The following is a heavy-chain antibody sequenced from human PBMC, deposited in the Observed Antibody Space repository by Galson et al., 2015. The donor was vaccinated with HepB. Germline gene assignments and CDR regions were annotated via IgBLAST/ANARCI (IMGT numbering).Heavy chain of an antibody. CDR3: ARDFPPLFSRQQLAHGGFDY. CDR2: ISSSSSYI. J-gene: IGHJ4*02. V-gene: IGHV3-21*01. D-gene: IGHD6-13*01. CDR1: GFTFSSYS. Sequence: SLRLSCAASGFTFSSYSMNWVRQAPGKGLEWVSSISSSSSYIYYADSVKGRFTISRDNAKNSLYLQMNSLRAEDTAVYYCARDFPPLFSRQQLAHGGFDYWGQGTLVTVSS.